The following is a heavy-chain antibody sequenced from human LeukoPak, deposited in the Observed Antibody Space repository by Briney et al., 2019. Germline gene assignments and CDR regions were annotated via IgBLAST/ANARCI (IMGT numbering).Heavy chain of an antibody. CDR1: GGSFSGYY. V-gene: IGHV4-34*01. CDR3: ARGVGDCTVVVVADALDAFDI. J-gene: IGHJ3*02. D-gene: IGHD2-15*01. Sequence: SETLSLTCAVYGGSFSGYYWSWIRQPPGKGLGWIGEINHSGSTNYDPYLKSRVTISVDTSKDHFSLTLSSVTAADTAVYYCARGVGDCTVVVVADALDAFDIWGQGTMVTVSS. CDR2: INHSGST.